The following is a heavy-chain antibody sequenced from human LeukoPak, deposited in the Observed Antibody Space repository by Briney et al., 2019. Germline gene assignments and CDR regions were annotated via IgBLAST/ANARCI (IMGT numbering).Heavy chain of an antibody. J-gene: IGHJ4*02. D-gene: IGHD2-8*02. Sequence: GGSLRLSCAASGFTFSSYGMHWVRQAPGKGLEWVAVIWYDGSNKYYADSVKGRFTISRDNSKNTLYLQMNSLRAEDTAAYYCARDSVSLLGFDYWGQGTLVTVSS. CDR3: ARDSVSLLGFDY. CDR2: IWYDGSNK. CDR1: GFTFSSYG. V-gene: IGHV3-33*01.